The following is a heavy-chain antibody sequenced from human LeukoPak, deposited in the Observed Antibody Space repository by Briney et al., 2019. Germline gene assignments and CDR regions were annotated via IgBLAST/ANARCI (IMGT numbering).Heavy chain of an antibody. CDR3: ARDLGYCPSTSCRYFDF. J-gene: IGHJ4*02. D-gene: IGHD2-2*01. Sequence: SETLSLTCTVSGGSVTSGDYYWSWIRQPPGRGLEWIGYISYSGSTYYNPSLKSRVTISVDTSRNQFSLKLSSVTAADTAVYYCARDLGYCPSTSCRYFDFWGQGTLVTVSS. V-gene: IGHV4-30-4*01. CDR2: ISYSGST. CDR1: GGSVTSGDYY.